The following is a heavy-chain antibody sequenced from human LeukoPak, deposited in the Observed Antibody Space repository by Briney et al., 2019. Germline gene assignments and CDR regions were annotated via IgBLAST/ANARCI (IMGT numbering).Heavy chain of an antibody. D-gene: IGHD6-19*01. CDR3: ATGSSGWYGEIDY. V-gene: IGHV1-24*01. CDR2: FDPEDGET. Sequence: ASVKVSCKVSGYTLTELSMHWVRQAPGKGLEWMGGFDPEDGETIYAQKFQGRVTMTEDTSTDTAYMELSSLRSEDTAVYCCATGSSGWYGEIDYWGQGTLVTVSS. J-gene: IGHJ4*02. CDR1: GYTLTELS.